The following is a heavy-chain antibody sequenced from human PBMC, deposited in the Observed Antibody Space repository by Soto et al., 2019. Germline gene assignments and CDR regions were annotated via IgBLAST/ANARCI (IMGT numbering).Heavy chain of an antibody. CDR2: ISWDGGST. D-gene: IGHD5-18*01. V-gene: IGHV3-43D*04. J-gene: IGHJ6*02. CDR3: AKAGDTAMVRGYYGIDV. CDR1: GFTFDDYA. Sequence: GGSLRLSCAASGFTFDDYAMHWVRQAPGKGLEWVSLISWDGGSTYYADSVKGRFTISRDNSKNSLYLQMNSLRAEDTALYYCAKAGDTAMVRGYYGIDVWGQGTTVTVSS.